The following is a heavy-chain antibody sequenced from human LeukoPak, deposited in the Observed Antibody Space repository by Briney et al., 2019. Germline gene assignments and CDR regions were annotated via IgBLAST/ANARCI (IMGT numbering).Heavy chain of an antibody. CDR1: GFSFSTSW. D-gene: IGHD1-1*01. V-gene: IGHV3-7*01. CDR3: ARDGDSWNDFDH. J-gene: IGHJ4*02. Sequence: GGSLRLSCAASGFSFSTSWMTWVRQAPGKGLEWVANIRKDGREIHYADSLKGRFTISRDNTKNSLFLQMNSLRAEDTGVYYCARDGDSWNDFDHWGQGTLVTVSS. CDR2: IRKDGREI.